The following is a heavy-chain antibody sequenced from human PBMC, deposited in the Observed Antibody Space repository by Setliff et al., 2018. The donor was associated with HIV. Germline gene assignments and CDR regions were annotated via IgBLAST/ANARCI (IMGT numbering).Heavy chain of an antibody. V-gene: IGHV3-30-3*01. CDR2: ISDDGTIK. CDR1: GFSFSSLA. Sequence: SLRLSCAASGFSFSSLAMHWVRQAPGKGLEWVAAISDDGTIKNYADSVKGRFTISRDNSKNSLYLQMSSLRDEDTAVYYCARDFRIIVPDVFDIWGRGTMVTVSS. J-gene: IGHJ3*02. CDR3: ARDFRIIVPDVFDI. D-gene: IGHD2-15*01.